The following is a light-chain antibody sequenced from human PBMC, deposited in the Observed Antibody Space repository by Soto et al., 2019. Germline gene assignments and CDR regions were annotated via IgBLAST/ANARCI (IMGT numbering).Light chain of an antibody. CDR3: SSYTTTTAWV. Sequence: QSALTQPPSASGSPGQSVTISCTGTSSDVGGYNYVSWFQQHPGKAPKLIIYEVSNRPSGVSDRFSGSKSGNTASLTISGLQAEDEADYHCSSYTTTTAWVFGGGTKVNVL. V-gene: IGLV2-14*01. J-gene: IGLJ3*02. CDR2: EVS. CDR1: SSDVGGYNY.